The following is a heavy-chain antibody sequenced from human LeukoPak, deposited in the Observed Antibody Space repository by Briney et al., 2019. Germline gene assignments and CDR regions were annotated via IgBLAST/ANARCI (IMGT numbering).Heavy chain of an antibody. CDR3: ARAHDFWSGWASDSYYYYMDV. D-gene: IGHD3-3*01. Sequence: PGGSLRLSCAASGFSFSSYWMSWVRQAPGKGLEWVSYISSSSSTIYYADSVKGRFTISRDNAKNSLYLQMNSLRAEDTAVYYCARAHDFWSGWASDSYYYYMDVWGKGTTVTVSS. V-gene: IGHV3-48*01. CDR2: ISSSSSTI. J-gene: IGHJ6*03. CDR1: GFSFSSYW.